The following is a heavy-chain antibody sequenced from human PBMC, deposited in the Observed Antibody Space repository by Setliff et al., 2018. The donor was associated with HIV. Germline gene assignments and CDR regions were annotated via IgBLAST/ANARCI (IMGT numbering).Heavy chain of an antibody. Sequence: ETLSLTCAVYNGSFSGYYWTWIRQPPGKGLEWVSVISGTGGTTYYADSVKGRFNISRDNSKNTLCLQMNSLRAEDTAVYYCAKSSIAARPVYYYHALDVWGQGTTVTVSS. V-gene: IGHV3-23*01. CDR1: NGSFSGYY. D-gene: IGHD6-6*01. J-gene: IGHJ6*02. CDR3: AKSSIAARPVYYYHALDV. CDR2: ISGTGGTT.